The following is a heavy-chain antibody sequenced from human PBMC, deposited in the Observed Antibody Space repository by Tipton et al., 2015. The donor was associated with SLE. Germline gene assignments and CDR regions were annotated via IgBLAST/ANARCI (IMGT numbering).Heavy chain of an antibody. V-gene: IGHV4-59*01. Sequence: TLSLTCTFSGDSINLYYWNWIRQPPGKGLEWIGYVFYTGVTNHNPSLKGRVTISIDTSKKLFSLKLSDVTAADTAVYYCVRGTENNCKPRFDLWGQGTLVAVSS. CDR1: GDSINLYY. CDR2: VFYTGVT. J-gene: IGHJ4*02. D-gene: IGHD2/OR15-2a*01. CDR3: VRGTENNCKPRFDL.